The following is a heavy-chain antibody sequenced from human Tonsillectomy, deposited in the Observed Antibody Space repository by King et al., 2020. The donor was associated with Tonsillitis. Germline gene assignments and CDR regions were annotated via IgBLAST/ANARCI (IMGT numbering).Heavy chain of an antibody. V-gene: IGHV1-18*01. CDR3: ARDLEYSDHVGSDY. J-gene: IGHJ4*02. D-gene: IGHD5-12*01. Sequence: QLVQSGAEVKKPGASVKVSCKAFGYTFISYGVSWVRQAPGQGLEWMGWISAYNGKTNYAQKVKGKVTMTTDTSTSTPYMEMRSLRSDDTAVYYCARDLEYSDHVGSDYWGQGTLVTVSS. CDR1: GYTFISYG. CDR2: ISAYNGKT.